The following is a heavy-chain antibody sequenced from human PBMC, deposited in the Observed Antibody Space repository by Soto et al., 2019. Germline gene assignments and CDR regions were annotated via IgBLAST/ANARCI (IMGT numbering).Heavy chain of an antibody. CDR1: GFTFNTYD. J-gene: IGHJ4*01. Sequence: EVQLLESGGGLVQPGGSLRLSCAASGFTFNTYDMSWVRQAPGTGLEWVSSIATTGETTFYADSVRGRFTISRDNSKNTLFLQINTLRADDTAIYYCVSLWGGWGHGTLVTVSS. CDR2: IATTGETT. V-gene: IGHV3-23*01. CDR3: VSLWGG. D-gene: IGHD3-3*01.